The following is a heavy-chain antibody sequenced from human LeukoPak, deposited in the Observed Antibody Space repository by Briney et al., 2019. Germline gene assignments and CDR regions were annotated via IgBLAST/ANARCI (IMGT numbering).Heavy chain of an antibody. CDR1: GGSISGHF. J-gene: IGHJ4*02. Sequence: SETLSLTCTVSGGSISGHFWSWIRQPPGKGLEWIGFVSYSGDTNYSPSFNGRVTISLDTSKSQFSLNLNSVTAADTAVYFCARGGSSSRYFGYWGQGTLVTVSS. D-gene: IGHD3-16*01. CDR2: VSYSGDT. CDR3: ARGGSSSRYFGY. V-gene: IGHV4-59*11.